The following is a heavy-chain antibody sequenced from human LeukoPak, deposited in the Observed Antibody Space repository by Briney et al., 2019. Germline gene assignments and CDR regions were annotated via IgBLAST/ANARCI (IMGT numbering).Heavy chain of an antibody. V-gene: IGHV1-69*01. J-gene: IGHJ6*03. CDR3: ARKGALWFGELFHYMDV. D-gene: IGHD3-10*01. CDR1: GGTFSSHA. Sequence: SVKVSCKASGGTFSSHAISWVRQAPGQGLEWMGGIIPIFGTANYAQEFQGRVTITADESTSTAYMELSSLRSEDTAVYYCARKGALWFGELFHYMDVWGKGTTVTVSS. CDR2: IIPIFGTA.